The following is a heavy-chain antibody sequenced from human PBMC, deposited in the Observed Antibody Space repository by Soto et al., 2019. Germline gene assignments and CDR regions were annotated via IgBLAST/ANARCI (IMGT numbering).Heavy chain of an antibody. CDR1: GESFSDSY. CDR3: AGLRGYYWYMDV. CDR2: IIHSGNT. Sequence: QVQLQQWGAGLLKPSETLSLTCGVSGESFSDSYWTWIRQPPGKGLEWIGEIIHSGNTKYNPSLKSRVTISVDTSKHEFSLRLSSLTAADTAVYYCAGLRGYYWYMDVWGKGTTVIVSS. J-gene: IGHJ6*03. V-gene: IGHV4-34*12.